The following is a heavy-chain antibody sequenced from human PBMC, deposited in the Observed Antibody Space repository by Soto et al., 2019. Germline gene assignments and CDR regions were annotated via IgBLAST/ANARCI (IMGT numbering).Heavy chain of an antibody. V-gene: IGHV4-59*01. D-gene: IGHD2-2*01. CDR3: ARATTDYCSSTSCYHGDYYYYGMDV. CDR2: IYYSGST. CDR1: GGSIRSYY. Sequence: SETLSPTCTVSGGSIRSYYWSWVRQPPREGPGGIGYIYYSGSTNYNPSLKSRVTISVDTSKNQFSLKLSSVTAADTAVYYCARATTDYCSSTSCYHGDYYYYGMDVWGQGTTVTVSS. J-gene: IGHJ6*02.